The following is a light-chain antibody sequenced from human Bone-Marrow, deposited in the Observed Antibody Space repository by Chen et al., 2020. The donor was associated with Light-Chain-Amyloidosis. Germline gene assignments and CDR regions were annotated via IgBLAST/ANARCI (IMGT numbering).Light chain of an antibody. CDR2: RDT. Sequence: YELTQPPSVSVSPGQTARIHCSGDDLPTKYAYWYQQKPGQAPVLVIHRDTERPSGISERFSGSSSGTTTTLTISGVQAEDEADYHCQSADSSGTYEVIFGGGTKLTVL. CDR1: DLPTKY. CDR3: QSADSSGTYEVI. V-gene: IGLV3-25*03. J-gene: IGLJ2*01.